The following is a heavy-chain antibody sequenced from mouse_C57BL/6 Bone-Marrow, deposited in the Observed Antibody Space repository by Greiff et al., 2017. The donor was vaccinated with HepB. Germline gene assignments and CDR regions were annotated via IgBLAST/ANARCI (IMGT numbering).Heavy chain of an antibody. J-gene: IGHJ3*01. CDR1: GYSITSGYY. CDR3: ARKTGTPY. V-gene: IGHV3-6*01. CDR2: ISYDGSN. D-gene: IGHD4-1*01. Sequence: EVQLVESGPGLVKPSQSLSLTCSVTGYSITSGYYWNWIRQFPGNKLEWMGYISYDGSNNYNPSLKNRISITRDTSKNQFFLKLNSVTTEDTATYYCARKTGTPYWGQGTLVTVSA.